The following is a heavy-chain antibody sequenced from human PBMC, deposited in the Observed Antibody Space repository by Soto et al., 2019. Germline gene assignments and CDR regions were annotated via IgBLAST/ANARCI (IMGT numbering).Heavy chain of an antibody. D-gene: IGHD6-13*01. V-gene: IGHV1-69*08. CDR1: GGTFSSYT. CDR2: IIPILGIA. J-gene: IGHJ4*02. Sequence: QVQLVQSGAAVKKPGSSVKVSCKASGGTFSSYTISWVRQAPGQGLEWMGRIIPILGIANYAQKFQGRVTITADKSTSTAYMELSSLRSEDTAVYYCARDGDSSSWYLDYWGQGTLVTVSS. CDR3: ARDGDSSSWYLDY.